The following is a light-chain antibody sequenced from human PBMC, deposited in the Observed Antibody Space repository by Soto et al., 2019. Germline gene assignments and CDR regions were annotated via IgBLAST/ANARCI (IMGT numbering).Light chain of an antibody. Sequence: ALTQPASVSGSPGQSITISCTGTSSDVGGYNYVSWYQQHPDKAPKLMIHDVSNRPSGVSHRFSGSKSGNSASLTISGLQAEDEADYYCSAYTTSGTYVFGSGTKVTVL. J-gene: IGLJ1*01. V-gene: IGLV2-14*03. CDR3: SAYTTSGTYV. CDR1: SSDVGGYNY. CDR2: DVS.